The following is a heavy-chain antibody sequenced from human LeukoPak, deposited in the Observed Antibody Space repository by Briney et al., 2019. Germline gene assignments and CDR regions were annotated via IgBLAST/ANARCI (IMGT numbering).Heavy chain of an antibody. D-gene: IGHD3-10*01. V-gene: IGHV1-2*02. CDR2: INPNSGGT. Sequence: ASVKVSCEASGYTFTGYYMHWVRQAPGQGLEWMGWINPNSGGTNYAQKFQGRVTMTRDTSISTAYMELSRLRSDDTAVYYCARYGSGSHYYYYMDVWGKGTTVTISS. CDR3: ARYGSGSHYYYYMDV. J-gene: IGHJ6*03. CDR1: GYTFTGYY.